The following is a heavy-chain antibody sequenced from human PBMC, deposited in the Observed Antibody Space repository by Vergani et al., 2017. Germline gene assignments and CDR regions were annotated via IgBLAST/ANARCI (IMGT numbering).Heavy chain of an antibody. Sequence: QVQLQESGPGLVKPSETLSLTCTVSGGSISSYYWSWIRQPAGKGLEWIGRIYTSGSTNYNPSLKSRVTMSVDTSKTQFSLKLSSVTAADTAVYYCARGGYSSGWGAFDIWGQGTMVTVAS. CDR1: GGSISSYY. V-gene: IGHV4-4*07. D-gene: IGHD6-19*01. J-gene: IGHJ3*02. CDR2: IYTSGST. CDR3: ARGGYSSGWGAFDI.